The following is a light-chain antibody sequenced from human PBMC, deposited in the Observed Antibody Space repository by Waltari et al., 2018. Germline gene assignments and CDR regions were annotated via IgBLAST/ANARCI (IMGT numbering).Light chain of an antibody. J-gene: IGLJ3*02. Sequence: QLVLTQSPSASASRGASVNLTCTLSSGNSNNAIACHQQQPEKGPRYLMRVNSDGSPNKGDGIPDRFSGSSSGAERYLTISSLQSEDEADYYCQTWGTGIGVFGGGTKLTVL. CDR3: QTWGTGIGV. V-gene: IGLV4-69*02. CDR1: SGNSNNA. CDR2: VNSDGSP.